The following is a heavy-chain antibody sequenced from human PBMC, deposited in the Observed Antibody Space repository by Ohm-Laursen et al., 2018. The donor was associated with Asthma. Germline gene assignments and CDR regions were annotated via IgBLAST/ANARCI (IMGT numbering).Heavy chain of an antibody. CDR2: ISYDGSNK. Sequence: SLRLSCSASGFTFSSYAMHWVRQAPGKGLEWVAVISYDGSNKYYADSVKGRFTISRDNSKNTLYLQMNSLRAEDTAVYYCARDYGDYVRWGQGTLVTVSS. CDR3: ARDYGDYVR. V-gene: IGHV3-30*14. D-gene: IGHD4-17*01. CDR1: GFTFSSYA. J-gene: IGHJ4*02.